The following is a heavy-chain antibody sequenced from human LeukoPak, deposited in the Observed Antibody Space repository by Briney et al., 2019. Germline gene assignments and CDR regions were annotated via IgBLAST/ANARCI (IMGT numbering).Heavy chain of an antibody. J-gene: IGHJ5*02. CDR2: IYYSGST. D-gene: IGHD3-10*01. Sequence: PSGTLSLTCTVSGGSISSYYWSWIRQPPGKGLEWIGYIYYSGSTNYNPSLKSRVTISVDTSKNQFSLKLSSVTAADTAVYYCARDSGSGSYLYFDPWGQGTLVTVSS. CDR3: ARDSGSGSYLYFDP. CDR1: GGSISSYY. V-gene: IGHV4-59*01.